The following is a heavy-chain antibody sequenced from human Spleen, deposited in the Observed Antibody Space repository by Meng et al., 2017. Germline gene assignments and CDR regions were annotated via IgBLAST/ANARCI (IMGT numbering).Heavy chain of an antibody. CDR1: GGSFSGYY. V-gene: IGHV4-34*04. Sequence: QGQLQHGGAGLLKPSDPLALPCAVYGGSFSGYYWSWIRQPPGKGLEWIGEINHSGSTNHNPSLESRATISVDTSQNNLSLKLSSVTAADSAVYYCARGPTTMAHDFDYWGQGTLVTVSS. D-gene: IGHD4-11*01. CDR2: INHSGST. J-gene: IGHJ4*02. CDR3: ARGPTTMAHDFDY.